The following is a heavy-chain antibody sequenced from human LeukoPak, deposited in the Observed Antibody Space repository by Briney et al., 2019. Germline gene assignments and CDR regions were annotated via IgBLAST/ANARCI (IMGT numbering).Heavy chain of an antibody. CDR2: LYISGGT. CDR1: GFIVSSND. D-gene: IGHD3-10*01. V-gene: IGHV3-53*01. J-gene: IGHJ4*02. Sequence: GGSLRLSCAASGFIVSSNDMTWVRQAPGKGLEWVSILYISGGTYYADSVKGRFTISRDNSKNTVYLQMNSLRAEDTAVYYCAGHFDSATNYWGQGTLVTVSS. CDR3: AGHFDSATNY.